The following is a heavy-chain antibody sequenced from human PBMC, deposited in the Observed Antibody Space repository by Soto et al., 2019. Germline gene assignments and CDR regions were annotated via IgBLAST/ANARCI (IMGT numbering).Heavy chain of an antibody. Sequence: EVQLVESGGGLVQPGGSLRLSCAASGFTFSSYWMSWVRQAPGKGLXWXANIKQDGSEKYYVDSVKGRFTISRDNAKNSLYLQMNSLRAEDTAVYYCASGSSGWYILAEYFQHWGQGTLVTVSS. D-gene: IGHD6-19*01. CDR1: GFTFSSYW. CDR2: IKQDGSEK. CDR3: ASGSSGWYILAEYFQH. J-gene: IGHJ1*01. V-gene: IGHV3-7*01.